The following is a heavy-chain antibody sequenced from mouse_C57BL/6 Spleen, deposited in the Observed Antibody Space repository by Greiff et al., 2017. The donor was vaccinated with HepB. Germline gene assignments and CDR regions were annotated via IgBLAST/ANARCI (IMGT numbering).Heavy chain of an antibody. CDR2: INPNNGGT. J-gene: IGHJ1*03. CDR3: AGTTVVATGYFDV. Sequence: EVQLQQSGPELVKPGASVKISCKASGYTFTDYYMNWVKQSHGKSLEWIGDINPNNGGTSYNQKFKGKATLTVDKSSSTAYMELRSLTSEDSAVYYCAGTTVVATGYFDVWGTGTTVTVSS. D-gene: IGHD1-1*01. V-gene: IGHV1-26*01. CDR1: GYTFTDYY.